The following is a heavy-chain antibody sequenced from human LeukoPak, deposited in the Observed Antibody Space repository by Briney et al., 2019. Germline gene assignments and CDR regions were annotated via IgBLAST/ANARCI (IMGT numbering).Heavy chain of an antibody. CDR1: GDSISSSNW. D-gene: IGHD1-1*01. J-gene: IGHJ6*02. V-gene: IGHV4-4*02. Sequence: SGTLSLTCAVSGDSISSSNWWSWVRQPPGKGLEWIGEIYHTGSTNYNPSLKSRVTISVDTSKNQFSLKLSSVTAADTAVYYCARDLDWNDEDYYYGMDVWGQGTTVTVSS. CDR3: ARDLDWNDEDYYYGMDV. CDR2: IYHTGST.